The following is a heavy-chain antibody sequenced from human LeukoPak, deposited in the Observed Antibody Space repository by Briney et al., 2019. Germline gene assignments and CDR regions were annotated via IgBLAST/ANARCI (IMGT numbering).Heavy chain of an antibody. J-gene: IGHJ4*02. CDR1: GFTVSSNY. Sequence: DPGGSLRLSCAASGFTVSSNYMSWVRQAPGKGLEWVSVIYSGGSTYYADSVKGRFTISRDNSKNTLYLQMNSLRAEDTAVYYCARDLRMVRGVKDATYFDYWGQGTLVTVSS. CDR2: IYSGGST. V-gene: IGHV3-66*01. D-gene: IGHD3-10*01. CDR3: ARDLRMVRGVKDATYFDY.